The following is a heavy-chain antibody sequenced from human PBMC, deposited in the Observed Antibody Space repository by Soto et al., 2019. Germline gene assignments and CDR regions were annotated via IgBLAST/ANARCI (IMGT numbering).Heavy chain of an antibody. Sequence: SVRVACKACGYSFTGYYMHWVRQAPGQGLEWMGWINPNSGGTNYAQKFQRRVTMTRDTSISTAYMELSRLRSDDTAVYYCARGSSGVVPAAIPYYYYGMDVWGQCTTVTVS. D-gene: IGHD2-2*01. CDR1: GYSFTGYY. CDR2: INPNSGGT. J-gene: IGHJ6*02. V-gene: IGHV1-2*02. CDR3: ARGSSGVVPAAIPYYYYGMDV.